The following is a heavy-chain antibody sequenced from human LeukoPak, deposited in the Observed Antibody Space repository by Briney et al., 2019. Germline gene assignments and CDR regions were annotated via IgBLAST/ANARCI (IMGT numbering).Heavy chain of an antibody. CDR1: GFTFSNAW. D-gene: IGHD3-22*01. CDR2: IKSKTDGGTT. V-gene: IGHV3-15*01. Sequence: GGSLRLSCAASGFTFSNAWMSWVRQAPGKGLEWVGRIKSKTDGGTTDYAAPVKGRFTISRDDSKNTLYLQMNSLKTEDTAVYYCTTGKIQYYDSSGSFFRFDYWGQGTLVTVSS. J-gene: IGHJ4*02. CDR3: TTGKIQYYDSSGSFFRFDY.